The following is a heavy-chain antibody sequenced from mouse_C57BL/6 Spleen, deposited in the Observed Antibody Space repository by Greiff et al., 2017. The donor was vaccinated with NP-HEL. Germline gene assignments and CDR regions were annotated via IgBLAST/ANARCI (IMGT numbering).Heavy chain of an antibody. CDR2: INPNNGGT. J-gene: IGHJ4*01. CDR1: GYTFTDYN. CDR3: ARNYYGSSPYYYAMDY. Sequence: EVQLQQSGPELVKPGASVKMSCKASGYTFTDYNMHWVKQSHGKSLEWIGYINPNNGGTSYNQKFKGKATLTVNKSSSTAYMELRSLTSEDSAVYYCARNYYGSSPYYYAMDYWGQGTSVTVSS. D-gene: IGHD1-1*01. V-gene: IGHV1-22*01.